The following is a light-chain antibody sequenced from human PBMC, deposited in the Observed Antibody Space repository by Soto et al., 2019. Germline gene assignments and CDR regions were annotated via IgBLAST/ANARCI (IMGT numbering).Light chain of an antibody. Sequence: QSVLTQPPSVSGAPGQRVTISCTGSSSNIGAGYDVHWYQQLPGTAPKLLIYGNSNRPSGVPDRFSRSKSGTSASLAITGLQAEDEADYYCQSYDSSLFWVFGGGTKLTVL. CDR2: GNS. V-gene: IGLV1-40*01. CDR1: SSNIGAGYD. J-gene: IGLJ3*02. CDR3: QSYDSSLFWV.